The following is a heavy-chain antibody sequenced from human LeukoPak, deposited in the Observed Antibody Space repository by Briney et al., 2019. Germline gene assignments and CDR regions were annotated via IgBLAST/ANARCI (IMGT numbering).Heavy chain of an antibody. CDR1: GFTFSSYG. CDR3: ARGPVTKFEI. D-gene: IGHD4-17*01. CDR2: IYSGGTT. Sequence: PGRSLRLSCAASGFTFSSYGMHWVRQAPGKGLEWISVIYSGGTTYYADSVKGRFTISRDNSNNTLYLQMHSLRAEDTAVYYCARGPVTKFEIWGQGTILTVSS. V-gene: IGHV3-53*01. J-gene: IGHJ3*02.